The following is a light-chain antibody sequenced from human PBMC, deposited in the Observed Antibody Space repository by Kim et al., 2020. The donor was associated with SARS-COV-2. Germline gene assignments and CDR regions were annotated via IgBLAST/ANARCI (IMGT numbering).Light chain of an antibody. CDR3: QVWNTSTEHPV. J-gene: IGLJ2*01. CDR1: NIGSKS. Sequence: SYELTQPPSVSVAPGKTARISCGGNNIGSKSVHWYQQKPGQAPVLVIYYDSDRPSGIPERFSGSNSGNTATLTISRVEAGDEGDYYCQVWNTSTEHPVFGGGNKLTVL. V-gene: IGLV3-21*04. CDR2: YDS.